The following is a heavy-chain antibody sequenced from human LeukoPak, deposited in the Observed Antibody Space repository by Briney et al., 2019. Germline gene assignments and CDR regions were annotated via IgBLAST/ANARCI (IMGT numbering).Heavy chain of an antibody. V-gene: IGHV1-69*05. D-gene: IGHD6-6*01. CDR3: ARAGIAARPPYYYYYYMDV. Sequence: ASVKVSCKASGGTFSSYAISWVRQAPGQGLEWMGRIIPIFGTANYAQKFQGRVTITMDESTSTAYMELSSLRSEDTAVYYCARAGIAARPPYYYYYYMDVWGKGTTVTVSS. CDR2: IIPIFGTA. CDR1: GGTFSSYA. J-gene: IGHJ6*03.